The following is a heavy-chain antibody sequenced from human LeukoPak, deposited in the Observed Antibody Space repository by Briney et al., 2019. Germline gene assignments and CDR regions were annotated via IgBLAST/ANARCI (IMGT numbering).Heavy chain of an antibody. CDR1: GGSISSYY. D-gene: IGHD3-9*01. CDR2: IYTSGST. V-gene: IGHV4-4*07. J-gene: IGHJ3*02. Sequence: SETPSLTCTVSGGSISSYYWSWIRQPAGKGLEWIGRIYTSGSTNYNPSLKSRVTMSVDTSKNQFSLKLSSVTAADTAVYYCARGGAPNYDILTGTFDIWGQGTMVTVSS. CDR3: ARGGAPNYDILTGTFDI.